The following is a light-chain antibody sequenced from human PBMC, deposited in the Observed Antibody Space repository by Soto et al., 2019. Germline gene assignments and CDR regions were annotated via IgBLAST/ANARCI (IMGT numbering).Light chain of an antibody. J-gene: IGKJ1*01. CDR3: PQSYSTLWT. CDR1: QSISSY. V-gene: IGKV1-39*01. Sequence: DIQMTQSPSSLSASVGDRVTITCRASQSISSYLNWYQQKPGKAPKLLIYAASSLQSGVPSRFSGSGSRTDFTLTISSLQPEDFATYYCPQSYSTLWTFGQGTKVEIK. CDR2: AAS.